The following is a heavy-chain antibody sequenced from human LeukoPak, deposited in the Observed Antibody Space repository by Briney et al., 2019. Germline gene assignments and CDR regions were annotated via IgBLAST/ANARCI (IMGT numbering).Heavy chain of an antibody. D-gene: IGHD3-22*01. V-gene: IGHV4-39*01. J-gene: IGHJ4*02. Sequence: SETLSLTCTVSGGSISSSSYYWGWIRQPPGKGLEWIGSIYYSGSTYYNPSLKSRVTISVDTSKNQFSLKLSSVTAADTAVYYCARVPYYYDSSGYYYHYFDYWGQGTLVTVSS. CDR2: IYYSGST. CDR1: GGSISSSSYY. CDR3: ARVPYYYDSSGYYYHYFDY.